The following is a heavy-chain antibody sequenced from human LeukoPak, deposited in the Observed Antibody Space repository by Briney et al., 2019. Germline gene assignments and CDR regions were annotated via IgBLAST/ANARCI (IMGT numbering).Heavy chain of an antibody. V-gene: IGHV3-23*01. J-gene: IGHJ6*02. CDR1: GFTFSSYA. Sequence: GGPLRLSCAASGFTFSSYAMSWVRQAPGKGLEWVSAISGSGGSTYYADSVKGRFTISRDNSKNTLYLQMNSLRAEDTAVYYCAKQTTVTTGMDYYYGMDVWGQGTTVTVSS. CDR3: AKQTTVTTGMDYYYGMDV. CDR2: ISGSGGST. D-gene: IGHD4-11*01.